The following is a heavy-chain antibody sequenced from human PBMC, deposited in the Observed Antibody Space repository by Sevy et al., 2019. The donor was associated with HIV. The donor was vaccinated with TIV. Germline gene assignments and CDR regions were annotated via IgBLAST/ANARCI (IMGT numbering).Heavy chain of an antibody. Sequence: GGSLRLSCAASGFTVSSNYMSWVRQAPGKGLEWVSVIYSGGSTYYADSVKGQFTISRDKSKNTLYIQMNSLRAEDTAVYYCAREFTVVRGVVDIWGQGTMVTVSS. CDR3: AREFTVVRGVVDI. CDR2: IYSGGST. CDR1: GFTVSSNY. J-gene: IGHJ3*02. V-gene: IGHV3-53*01. D-gene: IGHD3-10*01.